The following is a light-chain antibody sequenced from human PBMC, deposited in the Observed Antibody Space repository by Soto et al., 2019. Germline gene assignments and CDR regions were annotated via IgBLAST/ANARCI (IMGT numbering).Light chain of an antibody. CDR3: QHYNSYSEA. J-gene: IGKJ1*01. V-gene: IGKV1-5*03. Sequence: DIRVTPSPSTLSGSVGDRVTITCRASQTISSWLAWYQQKPGKAPKLLIYKASTLKSGVPSRFSGSGSGTEFTLTISSLQPDDFATYYCQHYNSYSEAFGQGTKVHIK. CDR1: QTISSW. CDR2: KAS.